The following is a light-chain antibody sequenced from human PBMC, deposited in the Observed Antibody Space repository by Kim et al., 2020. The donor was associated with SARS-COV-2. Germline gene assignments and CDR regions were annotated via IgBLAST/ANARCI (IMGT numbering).Light chain of an antibody. CDR1: NIGSKS. CDR2: YDS. J-gene: IGLJ3*02. V-gene: IGLV3-21*04. Sequence: VAPGKTARITCGGNNIGSKSVHWYQQKPGQAPVLVIYYDSDRPSGIPERFSGSNSGNTATLTISRVEAGDEADYYCQVWDSSSWVFGGGTKLTVL. CDR3: QVWDSSSWV.